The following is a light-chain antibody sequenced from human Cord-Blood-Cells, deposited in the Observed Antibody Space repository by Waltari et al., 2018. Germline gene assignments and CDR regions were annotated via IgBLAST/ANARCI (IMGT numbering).Light chain of an antibody. CDR2: DVS. V-gene: IGLV2-14*03. Sequence: QSALTQPASVSGSPGQSITISCTGTSRDVGGYNYFSWYQHHPGKPPKLMIYDVSKRPSGVSNRFSGSKSGNTASLTISGLQAEDEADYYCSSYTSSSTVFGGGTKLTVL. CDR3: SSYTSSSTV. CDR1: SRDVGGYNY. J-gene: IGLJ3*02.